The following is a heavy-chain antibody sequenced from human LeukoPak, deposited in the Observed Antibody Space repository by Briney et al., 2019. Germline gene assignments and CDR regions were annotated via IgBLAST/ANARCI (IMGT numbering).Heavy chain of an antibody. J-gene: IGHJ3*02. CDR1: VGSLSGYY. D-gene: IGHD3-3*01. V-gene: IGHV4-34*01. Sequence: SQTLSLTCAVYVGSLSGYYWICIHQPQGTWLDWTGEINHSGSTNYNPSLKSRVTISVDTSKNQFSLKLSSVTAADTAVYYCAGFWSGYPQSFDIWGQGTMVTVSS. CDR3: AGFWSGYPQSFDI. CDR2: INHSGST.